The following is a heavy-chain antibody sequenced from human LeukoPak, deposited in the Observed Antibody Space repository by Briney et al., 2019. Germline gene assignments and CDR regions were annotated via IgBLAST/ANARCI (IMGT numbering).Heavy chain of an antibody. CDR3: TTKVIRGNSGDDYDD. V-gene: IGHV3-30*03. D-gene: IGHD5-12*01. J-gene: IGHJ4*02. CDR2: ISSDGNDK. CDR1: GVTFSSYG. Sequence: GGSLRLSCAASGVTFSSYGMHWVRQAPGKGLEWVALISSDGNDKLYGDSVKGRFTISRDDSKSTLYLQMNSMRAEDTAVYYCTTKVIRGNSGDDYDDWGQGTLVTVSS.